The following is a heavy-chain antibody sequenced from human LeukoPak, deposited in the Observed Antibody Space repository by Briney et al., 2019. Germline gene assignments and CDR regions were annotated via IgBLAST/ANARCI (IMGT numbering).Heavy chain of an antibody. J-gene: IGHJ4*02. CDR3: AREERYCSSTSCYYFDY. D-gene: IGHD2-2*01. Sequence: SETLSLTCTVSGGSISSSSYYWGWIRQPPGKGLEWIGSIYYSGSTYYNPSLKSRVTISVDTSKNQFSLKLSSVTAADTAVYYCAREERYCSSTSCYYFDYWGQGTLVTVSS. CDR2: IYYSGST. V-gene: IGHV4-39*07. CDR1: GGSISSSSYY.